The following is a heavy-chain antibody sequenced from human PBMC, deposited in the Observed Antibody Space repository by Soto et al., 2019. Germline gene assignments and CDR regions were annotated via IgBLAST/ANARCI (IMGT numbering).Heavy chain of an antibody. CDR1: GITFSSYA. CDR3: AKGADTAMVSLLDH. Sequence: EVQLLESGGGLVQPGGSLRLSCAASGITFSSYAMSWVRQAPGKGLECVSAISGSGGTTYYADSVKGRFTISRDNSRNSMHLQMNSLRAEDTAVYYCAKGADTAMVSLLDHWGQGTLVTVSS. J-gene: IGHJ4*02. D-gene: IGHD5-18*01. CDR2: ISGSGGTT. V-gene: IGHV3-23*01.